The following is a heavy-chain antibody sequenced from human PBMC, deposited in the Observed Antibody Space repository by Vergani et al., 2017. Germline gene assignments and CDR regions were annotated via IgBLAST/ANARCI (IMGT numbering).Heavy chain of an antibody. CDR3: AKGGIVIFPAAADY. D-gene: IGHD2-2*01. CDR1: GFTFSSYA. J-gene: IGHJ4*02. V-gene: IGHV3-23*01. CDR2: ISGSGGST. Sequence: EVQLLESGGGLVQPGGSLRLSCAASGFTFSSYAMSWVRRAPGKGLEWVSAISGSGGSTYYADSVKGRFTISRDNSKTKLSLQMNSLRAEDTAVYYCAKGGIVIFPAAADYWGQGTLVTVSS.